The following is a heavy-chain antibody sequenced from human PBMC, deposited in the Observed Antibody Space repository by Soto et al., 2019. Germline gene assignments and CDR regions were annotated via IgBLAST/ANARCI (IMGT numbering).Heavy chain of an antibody. D-gene: IGHD3-10*01. CDR1: GGSFSGYY. V-gene: IGHV4-34*01. CDR3: ARGRRITMVRGVISNWFDP. J-gene: IGHJ5*02. CDR2: INHSGST. Sequence: SETLSLTCAVYGGSFSGYYWSWIRRPPGKGLEWIGEINHSGSTNYNPSLKSRVTISVDTSKNQFSLKLSSVTAADTAVYYCARGRRITMVRGVISNWFDPWGQGTLVTVSS.